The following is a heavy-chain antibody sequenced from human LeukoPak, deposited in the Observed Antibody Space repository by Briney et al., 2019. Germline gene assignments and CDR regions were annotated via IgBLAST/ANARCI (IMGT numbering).Heavy chain of an antibody. CDR3: ARTQSSGIVGATTQFEY. D-gene: IGHD1-26*01. J-gene: IGHJ4*02. CDR1: GYSISSGYY. Sequence: SETRSLTCAVSGYSISSGYYWGWVRQPPGKGLEWIGSVYHSGSTYYKPSLKSRVTISVDTSKNQFSLKLTSVTAADTAVYFCARTQSSGIVGATTQFEYWGQGTLVTVSS. CDR2: VYHSGST. V-gene: IGHV4-38-2*01.